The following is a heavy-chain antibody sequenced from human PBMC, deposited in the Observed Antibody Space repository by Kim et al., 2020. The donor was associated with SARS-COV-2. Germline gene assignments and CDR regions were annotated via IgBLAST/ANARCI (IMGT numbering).Heavy chain of an antibody. CDR3: ARDTGIVPRCPDDY. CDR1: GFTFSSYG. CDR2: IWYDGSNK. V-gene: IGHV3-33*01. D-gene: IGHD2-2*01. J-gene: IGHJ4*02. Sequence: GGSLRLSCAASGFTFSSYGMHWVRQAPGKGLEWVAVIWYDGSNKYYADSVKGRFTISRDNSKNTLYLQMNSLRAEDTAVYYCARDTGIVPRCPDDYWGQGTLVTVSS.